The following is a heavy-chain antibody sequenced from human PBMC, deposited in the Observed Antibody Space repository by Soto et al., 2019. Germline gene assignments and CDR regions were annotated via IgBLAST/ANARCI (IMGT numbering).Heavy chain of an antibody. CDR1: GYTFTSYD. CDR2: MSPKTANT. D-gene: IGHD7-27*01. V-gene: IGHV1-8*01. CDR3: TGGPPNCGFDS. J-gene: IGHJ4*01. Sequence: QVQLVQSGAEVKKRGASVKVSCKASGYTFTSYDINWVRQTAGQGLEWMGWMSPKTANTGYAQKFQGRVTMTRSTSISTAYMELSSLTSEDTAVYYCTGGPPNCGFDSWGQGTPVTVSS.